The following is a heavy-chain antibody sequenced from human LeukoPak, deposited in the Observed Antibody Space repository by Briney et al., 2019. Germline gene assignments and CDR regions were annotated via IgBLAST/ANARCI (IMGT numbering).Heavy chain of an antibody. V-gene: IGHV3-30*02. D-gene: IGHD1-26*01. CDR2: IRYDGSNK. J-gene: IGHJ6*03. CDR3: ARATWDPNYYYYMDV. Sequence: GGSLRLSCAASGFTFSSYGMHWVRQAPGKGLEWVAFIRYDGSNKYYADSVKGRFTISRDNSKNTLYLQVNSLRAEDTAVYFCARATWDPNYYYYMDVWGKGTTVTVSS. CDR1: GFTFSSYG.